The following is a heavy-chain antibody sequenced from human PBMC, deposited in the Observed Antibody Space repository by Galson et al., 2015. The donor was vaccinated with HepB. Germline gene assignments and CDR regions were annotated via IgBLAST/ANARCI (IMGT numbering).Heavy chain of an antibody. CDR1: GFSFGTYG. Sequence: SLRLSCAASGFSFGTYGMHWVRQAPGKGLEWVAVISYDGSNKYSADSAKGRFTISRDNSKNTVYLQMDSLRAEDTAVYYCAKDSSSGWYSSFDYWCQRTLVTVSS. V-gene: IGHV3-30*18. J-gene: IGHJ4*02. CDR2: ISYDGSNK. CDR3: AKDSSSGWYSSFDY. D-gene: IGHD6-19*01.